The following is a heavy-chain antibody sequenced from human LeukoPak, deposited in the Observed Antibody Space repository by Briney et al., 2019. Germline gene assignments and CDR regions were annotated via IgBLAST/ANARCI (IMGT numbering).Heavy chain of an antibody. D-gene: IGHD3-9*01. CDR3: ARVAGTYYDILTGYDTGDY. CDR1: GGSISSGGYY. V-gene: IGHV4-31*03. CDR2: IYYSGST. J-gene: IGHJ4*02. Sequence: KPSQTLSLTCTVSGGSISSGGYYWSWIRQHPGKGLEWIGYIYYSGSTYYNPSLKSRVTISVDTSKNQFSLKLSSVTAADTAVYYCARVAGTYYDILTGYDTGDYWGQGTLVTVSS.